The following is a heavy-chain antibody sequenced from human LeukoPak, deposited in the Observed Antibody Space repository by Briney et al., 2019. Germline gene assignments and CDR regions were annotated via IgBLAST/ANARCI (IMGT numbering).Heavy chain of an antibody. CDR1: GFTSSSYG. CDR3: ASPTVTTAFYDY. Sequence: GGSLRLSCAASGFTSSSYGMHWVRQAPGKGLEWVAFIRYDGSNKYYADSVKGRFTISRDNSKNTLYLQMNSLRAEDTAVYYCASPTVTTAFYDYWGQGTLVTVSS. J-gene: IGHJ4*02. D-gene: IGHD4-11*01. V-gene: IGHV3-30*02. CDR2: IRYDGSNK.